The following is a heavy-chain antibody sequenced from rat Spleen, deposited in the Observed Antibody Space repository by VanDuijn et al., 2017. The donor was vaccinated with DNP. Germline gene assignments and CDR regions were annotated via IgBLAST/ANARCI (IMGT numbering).Heavy chain of an antibody. CDR1: GFNFNDYW. CDR2: INKDSSTI. D-gene: IGHD1-11*01. J-gene: IGHJ2*01. Sequence: EVKLVESGGGLVQPGRSLKLSCAASGFNFNDYWMGWVRQAPGKGLEWIGQINKDSSTITYIPSLKDKFTISRDNDQNTLYLQMSKLGSEDTAIYYCASGPNYGAYSDYFNYWGQGVMVTVSS. CDR3: ASGPNYGAYSDYFNY. V-gene: IGHV4-2*01.